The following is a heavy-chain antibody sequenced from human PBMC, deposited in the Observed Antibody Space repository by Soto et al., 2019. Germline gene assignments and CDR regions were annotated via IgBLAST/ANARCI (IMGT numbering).Heavy chain of an antibody. V-gene: IGHV1-69*13. CDR2: IIPIFGTA. J-gene: IGHJ4*02. D-gene: IGHD6-19*01. CDR3: ARSLGPAVAGSRYYFDY. Sequence: GASVKVSCKASGGTFSSYAISWVRQAPGQGLEWMGGIIPIFGTANYAQKFQGRVTITADESTSTAYMELSSLRSEDTAVYYCARSLGPAVAGSRYYFDYWGQGTLVTVSS. CDR1: GGTFSSYA.